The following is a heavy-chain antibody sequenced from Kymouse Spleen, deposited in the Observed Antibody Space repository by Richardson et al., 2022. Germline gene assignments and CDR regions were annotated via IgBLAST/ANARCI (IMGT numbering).Heavy chain of an antibody. CDR1: GFTFSSYS. V-gene: IGHV3-48*02. Sequence: EVQLVESGGGLVQPGGSLRLSCAASGFTFSSYSMNWVRQAPGKGLEWVSYISSSSSTIYYADSVKGRFTISRDNAKNSLYLQMNSLRDEDTAVYYCAREAPYDYVWGSYRYTDAFDIWGQGTMVTVSS. D-gene: IGHD3-16*02. CDR2: ISSSSSTI. J-gene: IGHJ3*02. CDR3: AREAPYDYVWGSYRYTDAFDI.